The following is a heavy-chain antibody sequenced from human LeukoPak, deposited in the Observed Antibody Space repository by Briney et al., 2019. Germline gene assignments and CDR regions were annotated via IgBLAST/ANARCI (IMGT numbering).Heavy chain of an antibody. V-gene: IGHV3-48*01. Sequence: PGGSLRLACSASGFTFSSYDMNWVRQAPGKGLEWVSYISSSSRTIYYAASVKGRFTISRDNAKKSLYLQMNSPTAEDTAVYSWARGLGTAYYTFDSWGQGILVTVSS. J-gene: IGHJ5*01. CDR3: ARGLGTAYYTFDS. CDR2: ISSSSRTI. CDR1: GFTFSSYD. D-gene: IGHD3/OR15-3a*01.